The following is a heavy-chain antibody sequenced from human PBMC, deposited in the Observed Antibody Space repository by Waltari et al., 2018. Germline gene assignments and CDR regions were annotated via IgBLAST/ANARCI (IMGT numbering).Heavy chain of an antibody. J-gene: IGHJ3*02. D-gene: IGHD3-16*02. Sequence: QLQLQESGPGLVKPSETLSLTCTVSGGSISSSSYYWGWIRQPPGKGLEWIGSIYYSGSTYYNPSLKSRVTISVDTSKNQFSLKLSSVTAADTAVYYCARALGDYIWGSYRPDAFDIWGQGTMVTVSS. CDR1: GGSISSSSYY. V-gene: IGHV4-39*07. CDR2: IYYSGST. CDR3: ARALGDYIWGSYRPDAFDI.